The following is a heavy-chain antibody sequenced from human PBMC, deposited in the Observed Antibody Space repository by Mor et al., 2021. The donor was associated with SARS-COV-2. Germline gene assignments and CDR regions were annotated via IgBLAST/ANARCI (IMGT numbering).Heavy chain of an antibody. D-gene: IGHD4-17*01. Sequence: SVDTSKNQFSLKLSSVTAADTAVYYCARQNGDYAPGFDIWGQGTMVTVSS. CDR3: ARQNGDYAPGFDI. V-gene: IGHV4-39*01. J-gene: IGHJ3*02.